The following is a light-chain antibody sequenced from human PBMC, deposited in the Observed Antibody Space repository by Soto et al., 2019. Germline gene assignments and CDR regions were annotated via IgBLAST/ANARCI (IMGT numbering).Light chain of an antibody. CDR1: SSDVGGYNY. J-gene: IGLJ1*01. CDR3: CSYAGSRYYV. Sequence: QSVLTQPASVSGSPGQSITISCTGTSSDVGGYNYVSWYQQHPGKAPKLMIYDVSNRPSGVSNRFSGSKSGNTASLTISGLQAEDEADYYCCSYAGSRYYVFGTGTKVTVL. CDR2: DVS. V-gene: IGLV2-14*01.